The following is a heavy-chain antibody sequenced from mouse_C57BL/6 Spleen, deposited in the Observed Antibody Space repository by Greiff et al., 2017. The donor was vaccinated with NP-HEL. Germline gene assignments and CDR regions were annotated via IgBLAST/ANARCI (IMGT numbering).Heavy chain of an antibody. Sequence: EVKLMESGGGLVKPGGSLKLSCAASGFTFSDYGMHWVRQAPEKGLEWVAYISSGSSTIYYVDTVKGRFTISRDNAKNTLFLQMTSLRSEDTAMYYCARRYYYGSYWYFDVWGTGTTVTVSS. V-gene: IGHV5-17*01. CDR3: ARRYYYGSYWYFDV. J-gene: IGHJ1*03. CDR2: ISSGSSTI. D-gene: IGHD1-1*01. CDR1: GFTFSDYG.